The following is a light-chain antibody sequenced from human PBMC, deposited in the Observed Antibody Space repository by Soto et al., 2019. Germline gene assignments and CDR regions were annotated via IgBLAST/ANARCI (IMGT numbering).Light chain of an antibody. J-gene: IGLJ2*01. CDR1: SSDVGGYHY. V-gene: IGLV2-8*01. CDR3: ISDAGRNNLV. CDR2: DVS. Sequence: QSALTQPPSASGSPGQSVTISCTGTSSDVGGYHYVSWYQLHPGKAPTLMFYDVSKRPSGVPDRFSGSTSCNTASLTVSGLQAEEEADYYGISDAGRNNLVFGGGTKLTVL.